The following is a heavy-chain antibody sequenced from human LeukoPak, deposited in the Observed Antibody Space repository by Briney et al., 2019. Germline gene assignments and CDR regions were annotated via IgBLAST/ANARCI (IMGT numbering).Heavy chain of an antibody. CDR1: GFTFSSYA. Sequence: PGGSLRLSCAASGFTFSSYAMSWVRQAPGKGLELVSAISGSGASTYYAHSVKRRFTISRDNSKNTLYLQMNSLRAEDTAVYYCAALQVFDYWGQGTLVTVSS. J-gene: IGHJ4*02. CDR2: ISGSGAST. CDR3: AALQVFDY. V-gene: IGHV3-23*01. D-gene: IGHD5-24*01.